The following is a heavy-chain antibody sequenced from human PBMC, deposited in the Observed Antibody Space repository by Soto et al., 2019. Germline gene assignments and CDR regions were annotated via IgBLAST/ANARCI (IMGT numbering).Heavy chain of an antibody. CDR1: GFPYSVYS. CDR3: VRGSRANCFDL. V-gene: IGHV3-48*02. J-gene: IGHJ3*01. Sequence: GGSLRLSCVASGFPYSVYSMDWVRQVPGKGLEWLAYVSPGGDTVHYADSVNGRFFISRDTPRNSVFLQMNSLRHEDTAVYYCVRGSRANCFDLWGPGTVVTVS. CDR2: VSPGGDTV.